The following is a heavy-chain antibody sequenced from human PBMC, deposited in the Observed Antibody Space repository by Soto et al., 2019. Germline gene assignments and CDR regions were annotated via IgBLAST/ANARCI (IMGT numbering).Heavy chain of an antibody. J-gene: IGHJ5*02. D-gene: IGHD2-15*01. CDR3: ATLPPRIEVTVLPIPT. CDR2: IYHIGST. Sequence: SETLSLTCTVSGGSISSGGYYWSWIRQHPGKGLEWIGYIYHIGSTNYNPSLRGRVTISVDKSNNQFSLTLKYVTAADTAVYYCATLPPRIEVTVLPIPTWGQGTLVTVSS. V-gene: IGHV4-31*09. CDR1: GGSISSGGYY.